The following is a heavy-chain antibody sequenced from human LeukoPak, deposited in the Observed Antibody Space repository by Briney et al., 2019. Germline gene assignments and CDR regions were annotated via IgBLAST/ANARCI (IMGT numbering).Heavy chain of an antibody. CDR1: GFTFSSYA. V-gene: IGHV3-23*01. D-gene: IGHD2-21*02. CDR2: ISGSGGSR. Sequence: GGSLRLSCAASGFTFSSYAMSWVRQAPGKGLEWVSVISGSGGSRNDADSVKGRFTISRDNSKNTLYLQMNSLRAEDTAVYYRAKGYDVVVTAILFDYWGQGTLVTVSS. J-gene: IGHJ4*02. CDR3: AKGYDVVVTAILFDY.